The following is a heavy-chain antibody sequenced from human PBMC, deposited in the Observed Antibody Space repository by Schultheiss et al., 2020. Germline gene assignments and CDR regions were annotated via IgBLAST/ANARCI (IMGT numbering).Heavy chain of an antibody. D-gene: IGHD1-26*01. CDR2: IYYSGST. CDR3: ARGRELRPWHP. V-gene: IGHV4-30-4*01. CDR1: GGSISSGDYY. J-gene: IGHJ5*02. Sequence: SETLSLTCTVSGGSISSGDYYWSWIRQPPGKGLEWIGYIYYSGSTYYNPSLRSRVTISIDTSKSQFSLKLSSVTAADTAVYYCARGRELRPWHPWGQGTLVTVS.